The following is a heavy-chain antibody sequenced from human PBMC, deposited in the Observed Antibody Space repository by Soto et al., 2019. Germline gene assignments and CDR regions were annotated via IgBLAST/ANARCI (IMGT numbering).Heavy chain of an antibody. V-gene: IGHV3-21*01. CDR1: GFTFSSYS. CDR3: ARDTYYYGSGSYSP. CDR2: ISSSSSYI. Sequence: EVQLVESGGGLVKPGGSLRLSCAASGFTFSSYSMNWVRQAPGKGLEWVSSISSSSSYIYYADSVKGRFTISRDNAKNSLYLQMTSLRAEDTSVYYCARDTYYYGSGSYSPWGQGTMVTVSS. J-gene: IGHJ5*02. D-gene: IGHD3-10*01.